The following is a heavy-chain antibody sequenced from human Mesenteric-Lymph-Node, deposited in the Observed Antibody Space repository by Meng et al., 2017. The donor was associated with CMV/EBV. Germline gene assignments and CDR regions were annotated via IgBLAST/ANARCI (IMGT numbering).Heavy chain of an antibody. J-gene: IGHJ6*02. Sequence: GSLRLSCTVPGGSISSSSYYWGWIRQPPGKGLEWIGSIYYSGSTYYNPSLKSRVTISVDTSKNQFSLKLSSVTAADTAVYYCASERYCSSTSCYRSYGMDVWGQGTTVTVSS. CDR3: ASERYCSSTSCYRSYGMDV. V-gene: IGHV4-39*07. CDR1: GGSISSSSYY. CDR2: IYYSGST. D-gene: IGHD2-2*02.